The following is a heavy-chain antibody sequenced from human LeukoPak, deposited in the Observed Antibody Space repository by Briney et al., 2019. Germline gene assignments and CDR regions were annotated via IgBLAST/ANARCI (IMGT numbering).Heavy chain of an antibody. CDR1: GFTFSSYA. CDR3: VRSQYSSSS. Sequence: GGSLRLSCAASGFTFSSYAMSWVRQAPGKELEWVSAISGSGGSTYYADSVKGRFTISRDNSKNSLYLQMNSLRVEDTAVYYCVRSQYSSSSWGQGTLVTVSS. J-gene: IGHJ5*02. CDR2: ISGSGGST. D-gene: IGHD6-13*01. V-gene: IGHV3-23*01.